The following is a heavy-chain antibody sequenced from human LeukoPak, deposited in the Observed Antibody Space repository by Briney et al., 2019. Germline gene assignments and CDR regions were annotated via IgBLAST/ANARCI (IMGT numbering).Heavy chain of an antibody. Sequence: PGGSLRLSCAASGFTFSGYEMNWVRQAPGKGLEWVSYMSSSGRNIYYADSVRGRFTIPRDTAKNSLYLQMNSPRAEDTAVYYCARYTTSRAFDIWGQGTMVTVSS. V-gene: IGHV3-48*03. CDR2: MSSSGRNI. CDR3: ARYTTSRAFDI. CDR1: GFTFSGYE. J-gene: IGHJ3*02. D-gene: IGHD1-1*01.